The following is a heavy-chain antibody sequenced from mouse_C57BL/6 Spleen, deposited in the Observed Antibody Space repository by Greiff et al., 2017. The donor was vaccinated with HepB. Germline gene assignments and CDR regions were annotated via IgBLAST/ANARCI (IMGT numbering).Heavy chain of an antibody. V-gene: IGHV1-15*01. CDR1: GYTFTDYE. CDR3: TRRVQGGFAY. D-gene: IGHD6-1*01. J-gene: IGHJ3*01. CDR2: IDPETGGT. Sequence: VQLQQSGAELVRPGASVTLSCKASGYTFTDYEMHWVKQTPVHGLEWIGAIDPETGGTAYNQKFKGKAILTADKSSSTAYMERRSLTSEDSAVYYCTRRVQGGFAYWGQGTLVTVSA.